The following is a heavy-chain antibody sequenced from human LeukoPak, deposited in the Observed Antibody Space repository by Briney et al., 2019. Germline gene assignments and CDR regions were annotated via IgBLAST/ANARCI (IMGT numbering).Heavy chain of an antibody. CDR2: IYYSGST. CDR3: ARDYGRQTTVVTPT. CDR1: GGSSSGYY. D-gene: IGHD4-23*01. Sequence: SETLSLTCAVYGGSSSGYYWSWIRQHPGKGLEWIGYIYYSGSTYYNPSLKSRVTISVDTSKNQFSLKLSSVTAADTAVYYCARDYGRQTTVVTPTWGQGTLVTVSS. J-gene: IGHJ5*02. V-gene: IGHV4-31*11.